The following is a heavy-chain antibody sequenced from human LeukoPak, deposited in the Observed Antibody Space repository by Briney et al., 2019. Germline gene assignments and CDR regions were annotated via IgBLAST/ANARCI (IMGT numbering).Heavy chain of an antibody. CDR2: INPNSGGT. CDR1: GYTFTGYY. D-gene: IGHD3-3*01. V-gene: IGHV1-2*02. Sequence: ASVKVSCKASGYTFTGYYMHWVRQAPGQGLEWMGWINPNSGGTNYAQKFQGRVTMTRDTSISTAYMELSRLRSDDTAVYYCARDSPGKGVVNMGDYWGQGTLVTVSS. J-gene: IGHJ4*02. CDR3: ARDSPGKGVVNMGDY.